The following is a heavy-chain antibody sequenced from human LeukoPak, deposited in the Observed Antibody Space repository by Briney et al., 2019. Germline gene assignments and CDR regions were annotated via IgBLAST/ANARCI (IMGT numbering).Heavy chain of an antibody. CDR2: ISAYNGNT. CDR3: ARELPGITGTDN. J-gene: IGHJ4*02. V-gene: IGHV1-18*01. CDR1: GYTFTSYG. D-gene: IGHD1-20*01. Sequence: VASVRVSCKASGYTFTSYGFSWVRQAPGQGLEWMGWISAYNGNTNYAQKLQGRVTMTTDTSTSTAYMELRSLRSDDTAVYYCARELPGITGTDNWGQGTLVTVSS.